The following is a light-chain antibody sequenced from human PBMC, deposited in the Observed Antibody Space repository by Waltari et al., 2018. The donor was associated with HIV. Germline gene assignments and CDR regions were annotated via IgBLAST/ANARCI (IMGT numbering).Light chain of an antibody. Sequence: LTQPPSASGSPGQSVTISCTGTSSDVGDYTYVSWYHQHPAKAPKLMIFEVTKRPSGVPDRFSGSKSGNTASLTISGLQAEDEADYYCCSYAGNNTLLFGGGTKLTVL. CDR2: EVT. J-gene: IGLJ2*01. CDR3: CSYAGNNTLL. CDR1: SSDVGDYTY. V-gene: IGLV2-11*01.